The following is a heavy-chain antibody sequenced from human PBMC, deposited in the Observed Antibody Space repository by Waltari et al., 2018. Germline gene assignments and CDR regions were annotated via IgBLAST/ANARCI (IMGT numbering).Heavy chain of an antibody. D-gene: IGHD4-17*01. J-gene: IGHJ4*02. Sequence: EVQLVESGGGLVQPGGSLRLSCAASGFTFSSHWMSWVRQAPGKGLEWVANIKQDGSEKYYVDSVKGRFTISRDNTKNSLYLQMNSLRAEDTAVYYCARDYGSLDYWGQGTLVTVSS. CDR3: ARDYGSLDY. CDR1: GFTFSSHW. V-gene: IGHV3-7*01. CDR2: IKQDGSEK.